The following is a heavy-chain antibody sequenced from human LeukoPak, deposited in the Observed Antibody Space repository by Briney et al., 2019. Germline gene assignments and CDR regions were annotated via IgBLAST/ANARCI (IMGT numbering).Heavy chain of an antibody. CDR2: IYSGGST. V-gene: IGHV3-66*01. Sequence: GGSLRLSCAASGFTVGSNFMSWVRQAPGKGLEWVSLIYSGGSTYYADSVKGRFTISRDISKNTLFLQLHSLRAEDTAVYYCARKGYYASSGYLGYFQRWGQGTLVTVSS. J-gene: IGHJ1*01. CDR3: ARKGYYASSGYLGYFQR. CDR1: GFTVGSNF. D-gene: IGHD3-22*01.